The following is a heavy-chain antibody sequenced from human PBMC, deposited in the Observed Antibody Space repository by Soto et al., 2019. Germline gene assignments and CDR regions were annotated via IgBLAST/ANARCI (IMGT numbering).Heavy chain of an antibody. V-gene: IGHV3-33*05. D-gene: IGHD3-16*01. CDR2: TSYDGSNN. Sequence: VQLVESGGGVVQPGTSLRLSCVGSGFTFRSYVIHWVRQAPGKGLEWVALTSYDGSNNFYGDSVKGRFTISRDNSRNTVELQMDSLRLEDTALYYCARWGTTGGLDVWGQVTLVSVSS. CDR1: GFTFRSYV. CDR3: ARWGTTGGLDV. J-gene: IGHJ4*02.